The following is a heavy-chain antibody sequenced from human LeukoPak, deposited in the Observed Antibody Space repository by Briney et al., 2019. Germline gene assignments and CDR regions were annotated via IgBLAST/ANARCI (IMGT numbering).Heavy chain of an antibody. V-gene: IGHV3-64*01. CDR1: GFTFSSYV. CDR3: ARGGACSGGSCHTWYFDY. J-gene: IGHJ4*02. Sequence: PRGSLRLSCAASGFTFSSYVMHWVRQAPGKGLEFVSSVSSSGGSTYYANSVKGRFTISRDNSKNTLYLQMGSLRAEDMAIYYCARGGACSGGSCHTWYFDYWGQGTLVTVSS. CDR2: VSSSGGST. D-gene: IGHD2-15*01.